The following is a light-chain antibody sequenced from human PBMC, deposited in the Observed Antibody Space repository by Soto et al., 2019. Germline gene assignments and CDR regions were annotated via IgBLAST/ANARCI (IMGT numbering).Light chain of an antibody. V-gene: IGKV1-39*01. J-gene: IGKJ2*01. Sequence: DIQMTQSPSSLSASVGDRVSISCRTSQNIDMYLNWYQQKPGKAPQVLISGAASLQSGVQSRFSGSGAGTEFTLSISSLQPEDFATYFCQQSYSAPYTFGQGTRLEI. CDR2: GAA. CDR1: QNIDMY. CDR3: QQSYSAPYT.